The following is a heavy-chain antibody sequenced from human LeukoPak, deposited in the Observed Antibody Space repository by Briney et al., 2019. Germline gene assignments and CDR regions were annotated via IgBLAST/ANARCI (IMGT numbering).Heavy chain of an antibody. Sequence: GGSLRLSCAASGFTFSDYYMSWIRQAPGKGLEWVSYISSSGSTIYYADSVKGRFTISRDNAKNSLYLQMNSLTAEDTAVYYCARDPSGLVPLLYFDYWGQGTLVTVSS. D-gene: IGHD3-10*01. CDR3: ARDPSGLVPLLYFDY. V-gene: IGHV3-11*01. J-gene: IGHJ4*02. CDR1: GFTFSDYY. CDR2: ISSSGSTI.